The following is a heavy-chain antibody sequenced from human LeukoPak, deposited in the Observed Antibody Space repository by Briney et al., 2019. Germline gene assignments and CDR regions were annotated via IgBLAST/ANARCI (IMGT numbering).Heavy chain of an antibody. CDR3: AKAVYSSGWSNY. Sequence: GGSLRLSCAASGFTFSSYGMHWVRQAPGKGLEWVAFIWYDGSNKYYADSVKGRFTISRDNSKNTLYLQVNSLRAEDTAVYYCAKAVYSSGWSNYWGQGTLVTVSS. J-gene: IGHJ4*02. CDR2: IWYDGSNK. CDR1: GFTFSSYG. D-gene: IGHD6-19*01. V-gene: IGHV3-30*02.